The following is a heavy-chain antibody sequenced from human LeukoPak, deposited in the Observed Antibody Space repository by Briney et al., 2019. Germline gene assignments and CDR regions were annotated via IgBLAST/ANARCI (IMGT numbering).Heavy chain of an antibody. Sequence: SVKVSCKASGGTFSSYAISWVRQAPGQGLEWMGRIIPILGIANYAQKFQGRVTITADKSTSTAYMELSSLRSEDTAVYYCASDDSGSYPYYYYYMDVWGEGTTVTVSS. V-gene: IGHV1-69*04. D-gene: IGHD1-26*01. CDR3: ASDDSGSYPYYYYYMDV. CDR2: IIPILGIA. CDR1: GGTFSSYA. J-gene: IGHJ6*03.